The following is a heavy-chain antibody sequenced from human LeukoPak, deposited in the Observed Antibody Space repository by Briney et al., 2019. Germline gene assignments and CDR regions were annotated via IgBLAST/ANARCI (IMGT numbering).Heavy chain of an antibody. D-gene: IGHD5-12*01. CDR1: GFTFGSCW. V-gene: IGHV3-7*01. CDR2: INQDGSQK. J-gene: IGHJ4*02. CDR3: ASGSTVDIVATIKGVLWDY. Sequence: GGSLRLSCAASGFTFGSCWMNWVRQTPGKGLEWVANINQDGSQKFYVDSVKGRFTISRDNSKNTLYLQMNSLRAEDTAVYYCASGSTVDIVATIKGVLWDYWGQGTLVTVSS.